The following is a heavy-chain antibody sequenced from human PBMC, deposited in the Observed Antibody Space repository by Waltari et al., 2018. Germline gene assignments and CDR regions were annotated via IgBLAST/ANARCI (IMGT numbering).Heavy chain of an antibody. CDR3: ARVRLAHYEYFGFDV. CDR2: INSDGSTI. CDR1: GFPFVTYW. V-gene: IGHV3-74*01. J-gene: IGHJ6*02. Sequence: EVQLVESGGGLVQPGGSLRLSCEVSGFPFVTYWMHWVRQVPGKGLGGVARINSDGSTINYADSVKGRFTISRDNAKNTVYLQMNSLRVEDTAVYFCARVRLAHYEYFGFDVWGQGTMVTVSS. D-gene: IGHD6-6*01.